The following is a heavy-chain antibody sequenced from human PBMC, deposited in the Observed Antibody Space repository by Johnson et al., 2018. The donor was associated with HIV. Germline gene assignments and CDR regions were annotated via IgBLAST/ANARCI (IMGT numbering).Heavy chain of an antibody. V-gene: IGHV3-33*08. J-gene: IGHJ3*02. CDR1: GFTFSNYG. Sequence: QVQLVESGGGVVQPGRSLRLSCAASGFTFSNYGVHWVRQAPGKGLEWVAVIWYDGSNKYYADSVKGRFTISRDNSKNTLYLQMNSLRAEDTAVYYCARYRGPSVAAVVFYAFDIWGQGTMVTVSA. D-gene: IGHD6-13*01. CDR2: IWYDGSNK. CDR3: ARYRGPSVAAVVFYAFDI.